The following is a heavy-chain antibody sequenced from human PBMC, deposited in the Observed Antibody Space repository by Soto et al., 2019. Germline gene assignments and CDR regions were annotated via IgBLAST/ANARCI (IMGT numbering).Heavy chain of an antibody. CDR2: LHYNGFA. V-gene: IGHV4-59*01. CDR3: ARSGHIFAGVF. CDR1: GASMNDYY. J-gene: IGHJ4*02. D-gene: IGHD3-16*01. Sequence: SETLSLTCTVSGASMNDYYGSWIRQSPGKGLEHIGYLHYNGFAEYSPSLRSRVSISMDTSKNQFSLKLSSVTAADTAIYYCARSGHIFAGVFWGQGILVTVSS.